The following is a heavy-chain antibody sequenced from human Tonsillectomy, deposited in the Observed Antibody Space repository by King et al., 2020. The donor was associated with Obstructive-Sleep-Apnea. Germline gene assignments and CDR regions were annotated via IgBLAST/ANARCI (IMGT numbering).Heavy chain of an antibody. V-gene: IGHV4-39*07. D-gene: IGHD3-10*01. J-gene: IGHJ6*02. CDR3: ARESSGSPRGTYYYGVDV. CDR2: IYYSGST. Sequence: QLQESGPGLVKPSETLSLTCTVSGGSINSSNYYWGWIRQPPGKGLEWIGSIYYSGSTYYNPSLRSRVTISVDTPNNQFSLKMKSVTATDTAVYYCARESSGSPRGTYYYGVDVWGQGTTVTVSS. CDR1: GGSINSSNYY.